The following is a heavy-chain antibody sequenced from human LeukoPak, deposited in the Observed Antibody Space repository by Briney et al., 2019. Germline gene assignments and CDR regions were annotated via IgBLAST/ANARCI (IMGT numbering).Heavy chain of an antibody. CDR3: ARKGYSSSWYSQYYFDY. D-gene: IGHD6-13*01. J-gene: IGHJ4*02. Sequence: SETLSLTCTVSGGSISSYYWSWIRQPPGKGLEWIGEINHSGSTNYNPSLKSRVTISVDTSKNQFSLKLSSVTAADTAVYCCARKGYSSSWYSQYYFDYWGQGTLVTVSS. V-gene: IGHV4-34*01. CDR1: GGSISSYY. CDR2: INHSGST.